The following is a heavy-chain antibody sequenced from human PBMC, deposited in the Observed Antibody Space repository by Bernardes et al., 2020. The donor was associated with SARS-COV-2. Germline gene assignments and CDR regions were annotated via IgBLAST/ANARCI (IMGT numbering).Heavy chain of an antibody. CDR3: ARQGYSSTWFDF. Sequence: GESLKISCKGSGYSFTSHWIGWVRQMPGKGLEWMGIINPGDSDTRSSPSFQGQVTMSADKSITTAYLQWSSLKASDTAMYYCARQGYSSTWFDFWGQGTLVTVSS. V-gene: IGHV5-51*01. D-gene: IGHD6-13*01. CDR2: INPGDSDT. CDR1: GYSFTSHW. J-gene: IGHJ4*02.